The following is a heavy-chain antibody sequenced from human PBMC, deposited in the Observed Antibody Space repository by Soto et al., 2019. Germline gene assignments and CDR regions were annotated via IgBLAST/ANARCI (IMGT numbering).Heavy chain of an antibody. V-gene: IGHV4-30-2*01. CDR1: GGSISSGGYS. Sequence: TLSLTCAVSGGSISSGGYSWSWIREPPGKGLEWIGYIYHSGSTYYNPSLKSRVTISVDRSKNQFSLKLSSVTAADTAVYYCARGLLYSSGWALDYWGQGTLVTVSS. D-gene: IGHD6-19*01. J-gene: IGHJ4*02. CDR2: IYHSGST. CDR3: ARGLLYSSGWALDY.